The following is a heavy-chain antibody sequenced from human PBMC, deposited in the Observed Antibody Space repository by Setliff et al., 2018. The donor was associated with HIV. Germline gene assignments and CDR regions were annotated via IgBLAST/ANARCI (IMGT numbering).Heavy chain of an antibody. CDR2: IYFSGST. V-gene: IGHV4-59*08. J-gene: IGHJ4*02. D-gene: IGHD3-10*01. CDR1: GGSINNNQ. Sequence: PSETLSLTCTVSGGSINNNQWSWIRQPPGKGLEWIGRIYFSGSTNYNPSLKSRVTISVDTSKKQFSLKLRSVTAADTAVYYCARSSYYGSGSYTDYWGQGTLVTVSS. CDR3: ARSSYYGSGSYTDY.